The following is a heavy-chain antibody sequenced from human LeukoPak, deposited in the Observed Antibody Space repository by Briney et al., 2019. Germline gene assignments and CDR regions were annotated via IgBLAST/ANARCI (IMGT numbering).Heavy chain of an antibody. D-gene: IGHD1-1*01. J-gene: IGHJ4*02. Sequence: HPGRSLRLSCAASGFTFSNYNMHWVRQAPGKGLEWVAVISYDGNNKYYADSVKGRFTISRDNSENTLYLQMNSLRDEDTAVYYCARDADGTDYWGQGTLVTVSS. CDR1: GFTFSNYN. V-gene: IGHV3-30-3*01. CDR2: ISYDGNNK. CDR3: ARDADGTDY.